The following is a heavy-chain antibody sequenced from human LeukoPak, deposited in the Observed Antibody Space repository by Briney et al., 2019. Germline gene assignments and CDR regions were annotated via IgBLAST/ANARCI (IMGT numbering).Heavy chain of an antibody. CDR3: AKDSGLFYDSSGYYY. J-gene: IGHJ4*02. CDR2: ISGSGGST. V-gene: IGHV3-23*01. CDR1: GFTFSSYA. D-gene: IGHD3-22*01. Sequence: GGSLRLSCAASGFTFSSYAMSWVRQAPGKGLEWVSAISGSGGSTYYADSVKGRFTISRDNSKNTLYLQMNSLRAEDTAVYYCAKDSGLFYDSSGYYYWGQGTLVTVSS.